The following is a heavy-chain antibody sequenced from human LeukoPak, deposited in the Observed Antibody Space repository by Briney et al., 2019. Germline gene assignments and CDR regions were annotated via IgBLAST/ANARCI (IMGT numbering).Heavy chain of an antibody. CDR2: IYTGGST. Sequence: SETLSLTCTVSGGSISSYYWSWIRQPAGKGLEWIGRIYTGGSTNYNPSLKSRVTISVDTSKNQFSLKLSSVAAADTAVYYCARCENYYGMDVWGQGTTVTVSS. V-gene: IGHV4-4*07. CDR3: ARCENYYGMDV. J-gene: IGHJ6*02. CDR1: GGSISSYY.